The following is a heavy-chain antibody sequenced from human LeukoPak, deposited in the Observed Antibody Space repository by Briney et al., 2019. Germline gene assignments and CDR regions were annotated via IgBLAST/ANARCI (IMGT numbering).Heavy chain of an antibody. CDR3: ARDLASSSGWEFDY. J-gene: IGHJ4*02. CDR2: IYSGGST. V-gene: IGHV3-53*01. Sequence: PGGSLRLSCAASGFTVSSNYMSWVRQAPGKGLEWVSVIYSGGSTYYADSVKGRFTISRDNSKNTLYLQMNSLRAEDTAVYYCARDLASSSGWEFDYWGQGTLVTVSS. CDR1: GFTVSSNY. D-gene: IGHD6-19*01.